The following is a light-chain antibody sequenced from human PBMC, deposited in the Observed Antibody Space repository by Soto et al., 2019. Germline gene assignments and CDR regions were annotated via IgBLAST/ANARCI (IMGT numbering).Light chain of an antibody. CDR1: QKITT. V-gene: IGKV3-15*01. CDR3: QQYYYWPT. Sequence: DIVMSQSRATLSLSPGERVTLSCRASQKITTAAGYQQKPGKAPRLLYYXLSISAPGVPARFSVSGCGTEFTITISSLQSEDFEVYFCQQYYYWPTFGQGTKVDI. CDR2: XLS. J-gene: IGKJ1*01.